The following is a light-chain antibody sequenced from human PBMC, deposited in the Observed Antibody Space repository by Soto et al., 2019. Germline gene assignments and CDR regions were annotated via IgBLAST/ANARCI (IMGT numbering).Light chain of an antibody. J-gene: IGLJ1*01. CDR3: CSYTRSGSFV. V-gene: IGLV2-23*02. CDR1: SSDVGIYNL. Sequence: QSVLTQPASVSGSPGQPITISCTGTSSDVGIYNLVSWYQHFPGKAPKRMIYEVNKRPSGVSNRFSGSKSGSTASLTISGLQADDEADYYCCSYTRSGSFVFGTGTKVTVL. CDR2: EVN.